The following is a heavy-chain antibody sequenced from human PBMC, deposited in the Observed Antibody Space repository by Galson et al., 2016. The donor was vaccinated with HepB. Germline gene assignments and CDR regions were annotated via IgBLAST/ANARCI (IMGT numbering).Heavy chain of an antibody. D-gene: IGHD4-17*01. CDR3: ARQRGPEILGADYARAHFDY. V-gene: IGHV4-31*03. CDR2: IYHSGHT. CDR1: GASISSGDYF. J-gene: IGHJ4*02. Sequence: TLSLTCTVSGASISSGDYFWSWIRQHPGKGLEWIGYIYHSGHTKYNPSLKSRLSISIDTSNNQFSLQLNSVTAADTAVYYCARQRGPEILGADYARAHFDYWGQGTLVTASS.